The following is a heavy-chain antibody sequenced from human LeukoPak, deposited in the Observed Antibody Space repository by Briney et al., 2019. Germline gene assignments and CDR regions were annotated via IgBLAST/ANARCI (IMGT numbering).Heavy chain of an antibody. CDR2: ISGSGDGT. CDR1: GFTFSNYA. J-gene: IGHJ4*02. Sequence: GGSLRLSCTVSGFTFSNYAMTWVRQAPGKGLEWVSTISGSGDGTYYVDSVMGRFTISRDNSKNTLSLQMNSLRAEDTAVYYCARDGGRGYYDYWGQGTLVTVSS. D-gene: IGHD1-26*01. CDR3: ARDGGRGYYDY. V-gene: IGHV3-23*01.